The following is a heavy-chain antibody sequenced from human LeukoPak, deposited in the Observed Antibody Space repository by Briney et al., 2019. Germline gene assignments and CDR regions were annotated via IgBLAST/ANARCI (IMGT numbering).Heavy chain of an antibody. CDR2: ITYDGNIK. D-gene: IGHD3-22*01. J-gene: IGHJ1*01. CDR1: GFTFSSYG. V-gene: IGHV3-30*18. Sequence: GSLKLSCAASGFTFSSYGMHWVRPAPGQGLEWVAVITYDGNIKYYADSVRGRFTISRDDSKNTLYLQMNSLRTEDTAVYYCAKGGVSDGYYEQHWGQGTLVTVSS. CDR3: AKGGVSDGYYEQH.